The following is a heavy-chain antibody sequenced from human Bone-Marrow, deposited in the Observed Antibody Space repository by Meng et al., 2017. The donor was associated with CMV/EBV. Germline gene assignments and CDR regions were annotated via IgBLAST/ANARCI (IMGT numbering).Heavy chain of an antibody. Sequence: GESLKISCAASGFTFSSYSMNWVRQAPGKGLEWVSSISSSSSYIYYADSVKGRFTISRDNAKNSLYLQMNSLRAEDTAVYYCARVSIAAAGHFDYWGQGTLVTVSS. D-gene: IGHD6-13*01. V-gene: IGHV3-21*01. CDR2: ISSSSSYI. CDR1: GFTFSSYS. J-gene: IGHJ4*02. CDR3: ARVSIAAAGHFDY.